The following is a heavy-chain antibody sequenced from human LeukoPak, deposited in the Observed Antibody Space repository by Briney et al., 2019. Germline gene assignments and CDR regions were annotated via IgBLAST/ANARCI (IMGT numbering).Heavy chain of an antibody. Sequence: SETLSLTCTVSGYSISSGYYWGWIRQPPGKGLEWIGSIYHSGSTYYNPSLKSRVTISVDTSKNQFSLKLSSVTAADTAVYYCARGIVVVVAAAAANWFDPWGQGTLVTVPS. CDR1: GYSISSGYY. CDR2: IYHSGST. V-gene: IGHV4-38-2*02. CDR3: ARGIVVVVAAAAANWFDP. D-gene: IGHD2-15*01. J-gene: IGHJ5*02.